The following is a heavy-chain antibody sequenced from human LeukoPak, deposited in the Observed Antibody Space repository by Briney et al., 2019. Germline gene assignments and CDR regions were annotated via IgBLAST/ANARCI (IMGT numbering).Heavy chain of an antibody. V-gene: IGHV3-23*01. D-gene: IGHD3-10*01. Sequence: GGSLRLSCAASGFTFSSYAVSWVRQAPGKGLEWVSAISGSGGSTYYADSVKGRFTISRDNSKNTLYLQMNSLRAEDTAVYYCAKDNWVLLWFGEFVGDYWGQGTLVTVSS. CDR1: GFTFSSYA. CDR2: ISGSGGST. J-gene: IGHJ4*02. CDR3: AKDNWVLLWFGEFVGDY.